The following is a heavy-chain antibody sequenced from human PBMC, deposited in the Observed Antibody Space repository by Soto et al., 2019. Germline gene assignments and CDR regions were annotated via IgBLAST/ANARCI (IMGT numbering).Heavy chain of an antibody. CDR3: ARDEDRMGLYYYYGMDV. V-gene: IGHV1-3*01. Sequence: QVQLVQSGAEVKKPGASVKVSCKASGYTFTSYAMHWVRQAPGQRLEWMGWINAGNGNTKYSQKFQGRVTITRDTSASTAYMELSSLRSEDTAVYYCARDEDRMGLYYYYGMDVWGQGTTVTVSS. CDR1: GYTFTSYA. D-gene: IGHD2-8*01. CDR2: INAGNGNT. J-gene: IGHJ6*02.